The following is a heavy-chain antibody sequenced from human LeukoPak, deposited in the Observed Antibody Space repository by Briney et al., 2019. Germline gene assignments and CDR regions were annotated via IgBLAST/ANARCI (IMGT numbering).Heavy chain of an antibody. D-gene: IGHD3-10*01. CDR2: ISGSGGST. CDR3: ARKGGHSGFDY. CDR1: GFTFSSYA. Sequence: GGSLRLSCAASGFTFSSYAMSWVRQAPGKGLEWVSAISGSGGSTYYADSVKGRFTISRDNSKNTLYLQMNSLRTEDTAVYYCARKGGHSGFDYWGQGTLVTVSS. V-gene: IGHV3-23*01. J-gene: IGHJ4*02.